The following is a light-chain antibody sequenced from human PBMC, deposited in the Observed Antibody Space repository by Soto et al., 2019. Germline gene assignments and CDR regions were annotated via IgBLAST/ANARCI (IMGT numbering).Light chain of an antibody. Sequence: DIQMTQSPSTLSAFVGDRVTITCRASQTINSWLAWYQQKPVKAPKLLIFGASSLDSGVPSRFSGSGSGTEFTLTISSLQPDDFATYYCQDYNSYSGLTFGGGTKVEIK. J-gene: IGKJ4*01. CDR2: GAS. CDR1: QTINSW. CDR3: QDYNSYSGLT. V-gene: IGKV1-5*03.